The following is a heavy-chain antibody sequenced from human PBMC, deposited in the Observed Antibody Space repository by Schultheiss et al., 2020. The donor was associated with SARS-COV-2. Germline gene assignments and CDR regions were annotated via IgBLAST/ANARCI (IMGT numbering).Heavy chain of an antibody. D-gene: IGHD5-24*01. Sequence: GGSLRLSCTASGFTVSSNYMSWVRQAPGKGPEWVSSFSGRGGATSYADFVKGRFTISRDTSKNTLSLQLNSLRAEDTAVYYCAKDRRDGYNHGLDYWGQGTLVTVSS. V-gene: IGHV3-23*01. CDR2: FSGRGGAT. J-gene: IGHJ4*02. CDR1: GFTVSSNY. CDR3: AKDRRDGYNHGLDY.